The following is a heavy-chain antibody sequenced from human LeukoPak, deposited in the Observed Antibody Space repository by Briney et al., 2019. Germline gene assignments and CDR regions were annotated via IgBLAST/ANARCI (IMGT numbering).Heavy chain of an antibody. CDR2: IRYDGSNK. J-gene: IGHJ4*02. CDR1: GFTFSSYG. CDR3: AKVFAVSSRPPSRDY. D-gene: IGHD3-16*02. Sequence: SGGSLRLSCAASGFTFSSYGMHWVRQAPGKGLEWVAFIRYDGSNKYYADSVKGRFTISRDNSKNTLYLQMNSLRAEDTAVYYCAKVFAVSSRPPSRDYWGQGTLVTVSS. V-gene: IGHV3-30*02.